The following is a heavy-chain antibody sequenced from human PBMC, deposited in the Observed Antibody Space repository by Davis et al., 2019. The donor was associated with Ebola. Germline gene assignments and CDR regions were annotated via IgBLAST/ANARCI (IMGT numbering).Heavy chain of an antibody. CDR2: ISAYNGNT. V-gene: IGHV1-18*01. CDR1: GYTFTSYG. CDR3: ARLTAAAGPYYYYYGMDV. J-gene: IGHJ6*02. D-gene: IGHD6-13*01. Sequence: ASVKVSCKASGYTFTSYGISWVRQAPGQGLEWMGWISAYNGNTNYAQKLQGRVTMTTDTSTSTAYMELRSLRSDDTAVYYCARLTAAAGPYYYYYGMDVWGQGTTVTVSS.